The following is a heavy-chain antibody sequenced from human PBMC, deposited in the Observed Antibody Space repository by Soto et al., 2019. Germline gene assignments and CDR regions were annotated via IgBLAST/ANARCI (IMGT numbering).Heavy chain of an antibody. D-gene: IGHD3-22*01. CDR2: MNPNSGNT. CDR1: GYTFTSYD. CDR3: ARENYYDSSGFFDY. V-gene: IGHV1-8*01. Sequence: VASVKVSCKASGYTFTSYDINWVRQATGQGLEWMGWMNPNSGNTGYAQKFQGRVTMTRNTSISTAYMELSSLRSEDTAVYYCARENYYDSSGFFDYWGQGXLVTVSS. J-gene: IGHJ4*02.